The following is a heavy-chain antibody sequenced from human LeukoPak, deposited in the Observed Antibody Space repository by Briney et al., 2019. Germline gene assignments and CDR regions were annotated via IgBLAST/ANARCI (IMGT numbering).Heavy chain of an antibody. V-gene: IGHV1-18*01. CDR3: ARGVDPWPWFFDL. CDR1: GYTFTSYG. J-gene: IGHJ2*01. Sequence: GSVTVSCKASGYTFTSYGILWVRQAPGQGLEWMGWISPYNGKTNYAQKFRGRVTMTTDTSTTTAYMELRSLMSDDTAVYYCARGVDPWPWFFDLWGRGTLVTVSS. CDR2: ISPYNGKT.